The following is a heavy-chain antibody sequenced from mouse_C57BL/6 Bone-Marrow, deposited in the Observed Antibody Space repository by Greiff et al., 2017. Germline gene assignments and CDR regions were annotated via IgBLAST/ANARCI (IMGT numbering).Heavy chain of an antibody. V-gene: IGHV1-5*01. CDR3: TRRSNWDYAMDY. CDR2: IYPGNSDT. D-gene: IGHD4-1*01. Sequence: DVQLQQSGTVLARPGASVKMSCKTSGYTFTSYWMHWVKQRPGQGLEWIGAIYPGNSDTSYNQKFKGKAKLTAVTSASTAYMELSSLTNEDSAVYYCTRRSNWDYAMDYWGQGTSVTVSS. J-gene: IGHJ4*01. CDR1: GYTFTSYW.